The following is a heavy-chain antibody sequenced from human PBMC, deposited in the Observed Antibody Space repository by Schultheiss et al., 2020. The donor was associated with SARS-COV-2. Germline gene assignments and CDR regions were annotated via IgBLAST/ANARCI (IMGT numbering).Heavy chain of an antibody. D-gene: IGHD3-22*01. CDR2: ISSSSSYI. CDR1: GFTFSSYS. V-gene: IGHV3-21*01. J-gene: IGHJ3*02. Sequence: GESLKISCAASGFTFSSYSMNWVRQAPGKGLEWVSSISSSSSYIYYADSVKGRFTISRDNAKNSLYLLMNSLRAEDTAVYYCARDLTYSYDTSGYYGHAFDIWGQGTMVTVSS. CDR3: ARDLTYSYDTSGYYGHAFDI.